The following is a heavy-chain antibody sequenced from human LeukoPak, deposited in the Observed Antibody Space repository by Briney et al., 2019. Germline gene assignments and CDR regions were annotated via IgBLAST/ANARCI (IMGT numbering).Heavy chain of an antibody. D-gene: IGHD6-13*01. Sequence: SETLSLTCTVSGGSISSSSYYWGWIRQPPGKGLEWIGSIYYSGSTYYNPSLKSRVTISVDTSKNQFSLKLSSVTAADTAVYYCARRMVAAAVNWGQGTLVTVSP. CDR1: GGSISSSSYY. CDR2: IYYSGST. CDR3: ARRMVAAAVN. V-gene: IGHV4-39*01. J-gene: IGHJ4*02.